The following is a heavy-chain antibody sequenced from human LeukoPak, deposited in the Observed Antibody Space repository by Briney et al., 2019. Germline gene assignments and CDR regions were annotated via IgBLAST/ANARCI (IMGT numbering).Heavy chain of an antibody. Sequence: GESLKISCKGSGYSFTSYWIGWVRQMPGKGLEWMGIIYPGDSDTRYSPSFQGQVTISADKSIGTAYLQWSSLKASDTAMYYCARCLDSSGCYFDYWGQGTLVTVSS. D-gene: IGHD3-22*01. V-gene: IGHV5-51*01. CDR3: ARCLDSSGCYFDY. CDR1: GYSFTSYW. J-gene: IGHJ4*02. CDR2: IYPGDSDT.